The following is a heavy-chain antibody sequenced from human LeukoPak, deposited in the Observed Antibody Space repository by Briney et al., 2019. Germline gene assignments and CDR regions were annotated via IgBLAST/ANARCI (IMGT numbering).Heavy chain of an antibody. V-gene: IGHV4-59*01. CDR3: ATQGGYGDS. CDR2: IYGSGNT. CDR1: GASISSWY. Sequence: SETLSLTCTVSGASISSWYWSWIRQPPGKGLEWIGYIYGSGNTNYNPSLKSRITMSIDTSKNQFSLELTSVTAADTAVYYCATQGGYGDSWGQGTLVTVSS. J-gene: IGHJ4*02. D-gene: IGHD5-12*01.